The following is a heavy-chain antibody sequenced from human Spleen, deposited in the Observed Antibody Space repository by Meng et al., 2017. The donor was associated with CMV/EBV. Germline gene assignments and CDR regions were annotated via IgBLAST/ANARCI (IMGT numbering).Heavy chain of an antibody. D-gene: IGHD3-3*01. CDR3: ARELGNYDFWSGYLYYYYYYGMDV. V-gene: IGHV4-34*01. Sequence: SQTLSLTCAVYGGSFSGYYWSWIRQPPGKGLEWIGEINHSGSTNYNPSLKSRVTISVVTSKNQFSLKLSSVTAADTAVYYCARELGNYDFWSGYLYYYYYYGMDVWGQGTTVTVSS. CDR1: GGSFSGYY. J-gene: IGHJ6*02. CDR2: INHSGST.